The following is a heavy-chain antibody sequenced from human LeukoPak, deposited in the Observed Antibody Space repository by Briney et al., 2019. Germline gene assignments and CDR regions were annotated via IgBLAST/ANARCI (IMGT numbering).Heavy chain of an antibody. Sequence: SETLSLTCTVSGGSISSYYWSWIRQPAGKGLEWIGRIYTSGGTNYNPSLKSRVTMSVDTSKNQFSLKLSSVTAADTAVYYCARDSSFDWLSPKYYMDVWGKGTTVTISS. D-gene: IGHD3-9*01. CDR3: ARDSSFDWLSPKYYMDV. CDR2: IYTSGGT. V-gene: IGHV4-4*07. J-gene: IGHJ6*03. CDR1: GGSISSYY.